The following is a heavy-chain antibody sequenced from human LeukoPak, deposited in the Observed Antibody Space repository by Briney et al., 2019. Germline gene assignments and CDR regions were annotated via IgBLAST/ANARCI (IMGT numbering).Heavy chain of an antibody. V-gene: IGHV3-23*01. J-gene: IGHJ4*02. CDR1: GFTFSSYG. CDR3: AKNALPHSSSWYWVY. D-gene: IGHD6-13*01. Sequence: PGGTLRLSCAASGFTFSSYGMSWVRQAPGKGLEWVSAISGSGGSTYYADSVKGRFTISRDNSKNTLYLQMNSLRAEDTAVYYCAKNALPHSSSWYWVYWGQGTLVTVSS. CDR2: ISGSGGST.